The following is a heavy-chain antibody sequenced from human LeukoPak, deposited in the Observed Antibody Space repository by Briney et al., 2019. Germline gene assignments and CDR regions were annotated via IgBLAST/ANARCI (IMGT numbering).Heavy chain of an antibody. V-gene: IGHV3-53*04. J-gene: IGHJ4*02. CDR1: GFTVSTNC. Sequence: GWSLRLSCAASGFTVSTNCMTWVRQAPGKGLEWVSTIYSGGTTYYADSVMGRFTISRHNSRNTLYLQMNSLRAEDTAVYYCARVDTVMAYYFDLWGQGTLVTVSS. CDR2: IYSGGTT. D-gene: IGHD5-18*01. CDR3: ARVDTVMAYYFDL.